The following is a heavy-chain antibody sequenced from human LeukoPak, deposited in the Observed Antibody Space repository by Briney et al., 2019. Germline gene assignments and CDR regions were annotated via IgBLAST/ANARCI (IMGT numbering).Heavy chain of an antibody. CDR3: AREGRLYSGGYRDAFDI. Sequence: PSETLSLTCTVPGGSISSYYWSWIRQPPGKGLEWIGYIYYSGSTNYNPSLKSRVTISVDTSKNQFSLKLSSVTAADTAVYYCAREGRLYSGGYRDAFDIWGQGTMVTVSS. J-gene: IGHJ3*02. D-gene: IGHD1-26*01. CDR1: GGSISSYY. V-gene: IGHV4-59*01. CDR2: IYYSGST.